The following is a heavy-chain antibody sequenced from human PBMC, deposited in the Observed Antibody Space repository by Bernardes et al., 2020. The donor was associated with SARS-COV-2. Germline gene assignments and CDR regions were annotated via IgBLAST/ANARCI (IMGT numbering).Heavy chain of an antibody. CDR1: GGTFSSYA. CDR2: IIPIFGTA. V-gene: IGHV1-69*13. CDR3: ARDGTMYGDYVPGDY. D-gene: IGHD4-17*01. Sequence: SVKVSCKASGGTFSSYAISWVRQAPGQGLEWMGRIIPIFGTANYAQKSQGRVTITADESTSTAYMELSSLRSEDTAVYYCARDGTMYGDYVPGDYWGQGTLVTVSS. J-gene: IGHJ4*02.